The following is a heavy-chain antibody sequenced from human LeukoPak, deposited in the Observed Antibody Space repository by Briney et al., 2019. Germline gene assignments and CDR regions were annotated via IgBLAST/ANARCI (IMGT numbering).Heavy chain of an antibody. J-gene: IGHJ4*02. CDR1: GGTFSSYA. D-gene: IGHD5-18*01. Sequence: AASVKVSCKASGGTFSSYAISWVRQAPGQGLEWMGGIIPIFSTANYAQKFQGRVTITTDESTSTAYMELSSLRSEDTAVYYCAIQDTAMVSGFDYWGQGTLVTASS. CDR3: AIQDTAMVSGFDY. V-gene: IGHV1-69*05. CDR2: IIPIFSTA.